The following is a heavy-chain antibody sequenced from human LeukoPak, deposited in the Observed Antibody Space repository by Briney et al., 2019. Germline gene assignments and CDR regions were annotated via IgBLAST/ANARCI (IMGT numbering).Heavy chain of an antibody. D-gene: IGHD4-17*01. J-gene: IGHJ4*02. CDR3: ARGYTNYGDYEY. Sequence: GGSLRLSCSASGFTFTSYGMHWVRQAPGKGLEWVAVIWSDGNKKYYADSVKGRFTISRDNSKNTLYLQMNSLRAEDTAMYYCARGYTNYGDYEYWGQGALVTVSS. V-gene: IGHV3-33*08. CDR1: GFTFTSYG. CDR2: IWSDGNKK.